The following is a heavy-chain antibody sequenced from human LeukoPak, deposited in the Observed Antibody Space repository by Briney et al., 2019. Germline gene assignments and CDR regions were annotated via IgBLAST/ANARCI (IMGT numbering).Heavy chain of an antibody. Sequence: PGGCLPLSCLTSGFTFTCCGMHWVRPPSGKGVEWVAAISSSDGNSQYYADSVKCRFTISRDNSKSTVYLQMNSLRADDTAVYYCAKWSGNRPLYYFDYWGQGTLVTVSS. D-gene: IGHD3-3*01. J-gene: IGHJ4*02. CDR2: ISSSDGNSQ. CDR3: AKWSGNRPLYYFDY. CDR1: GFTFTCCG. V-gene: IGHV3-30*18.